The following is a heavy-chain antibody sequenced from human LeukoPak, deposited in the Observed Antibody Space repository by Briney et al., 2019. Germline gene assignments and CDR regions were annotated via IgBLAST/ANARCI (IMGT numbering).Heavy chain of an antibody. CDR2: IKQDGSEK. Sequence: GGSLRLSCAASGSTFSSYWMSWVRQAPGKGLEWVANIKQDGSEKYYVDSVKGRFTISRDNAKNSLYLQMNSLRAEDTAVYYCARDGRVYSSSDYRGQGTLVTVSS. V-gene: IGHV3-7*01. CDR3: ARDGRVYSSSDY. CDR1: GSTFSSYW. D-gene: IGHD5-18*01. J-gene: IGHJ4*02.